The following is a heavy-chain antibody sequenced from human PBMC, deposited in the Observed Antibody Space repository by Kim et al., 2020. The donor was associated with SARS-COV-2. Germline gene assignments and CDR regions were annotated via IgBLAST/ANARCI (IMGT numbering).Heavy chain of an antibody. CDR3: ARGKYSGYGFYFDY. V-gene: IGHV3-53*01. J-gene: IGHJ4*02. D-gene: IGHD5-12*01. Sequence: DSVKGRFTISRDDSKNTLYLHMNRLRAEDTAVYYCARGKYSGYGFYFDYWGQGTLVTVSS.